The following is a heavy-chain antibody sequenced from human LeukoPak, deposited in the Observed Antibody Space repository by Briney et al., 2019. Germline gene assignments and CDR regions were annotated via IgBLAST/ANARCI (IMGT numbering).Heavy chain of an antibody. CDR2: IRSNSDGGTI. Sequence: GGSLRLSCAASGFTFSNAWMNWVRQAPGKGLEWVGRIRSNSDGGTIDYAAPVKGRFTLSRDDSKTTLYLQMNSLQTEDAAVYYCATDFYDSTWGQGTLVTVSS. CDR3: ATDFYDST. CDR1: GFTFSNAW. V-gene: IGHV3-15*07. D-gene: IGHD3-22*01. J-gene: IGHJ5*02.